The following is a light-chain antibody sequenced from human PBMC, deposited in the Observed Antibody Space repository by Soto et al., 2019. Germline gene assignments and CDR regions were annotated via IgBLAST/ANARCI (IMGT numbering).Light chain of an antibody. V-gene: IGKV3-20*01. J-gene: IGKJ1*01. CDR1: QSVSNNY. Sequence: IVLTQSPGTLSRSRGEIGTRCCRASQSVSNNYIAWYQQKPGQAPRLLIYGASNRATGIPDRFSGSGSGTDFTLTISRLETEDFAVYYCQQYGSSGTFGQGTKVDIK. CDR2: GAS. CDR3: QQYGSSGT.